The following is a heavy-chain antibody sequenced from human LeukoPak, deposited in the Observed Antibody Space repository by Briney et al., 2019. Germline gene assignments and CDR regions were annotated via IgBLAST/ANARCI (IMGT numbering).Heavy chain of an antibody. Sequence: GGSLRLSCAASGFTLSSNYMSWVRQAPGKGLEWVSVIYSGGSTYYADSVTGRFTISRDNSKNTLYLQMNSLRAEDTAVYYCAKDQEIDIVVVVAATPFDYWGQGTLVTVSA. V-gene: IGHV3-66*01. D-gene: IGHD2-15*01. CDR3: AKDQEIDIVVVVAATPFDY. CDR1: GFTLSSNY. J-gene: IGHJ4*02. CDR2: IYSGGST.